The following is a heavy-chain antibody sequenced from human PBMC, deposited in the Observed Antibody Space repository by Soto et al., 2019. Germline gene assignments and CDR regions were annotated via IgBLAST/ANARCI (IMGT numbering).Heavy chain of an antibody. CDR2: IKSKTDGGTT. D-gene: IGHD3-22*01. J-gene: IGHJ6*02. CDR1: GFTFSNAW. V-gene: IGHV3-15*07. Sequence: EVQLVESGGGLVKPGGSLRLSCAASGFTFSNAWMNWVRQAPGKGLEWVGRIKSKTDGGTTDYAAPVKGRFTISSDDSKNTLYLQMNCLKTEDTAVYYCTTEIYYDSSGYPDYGMDVWGQGTTVTVSS. CDR3: TTEIYYDSSGYPDYGMDV.